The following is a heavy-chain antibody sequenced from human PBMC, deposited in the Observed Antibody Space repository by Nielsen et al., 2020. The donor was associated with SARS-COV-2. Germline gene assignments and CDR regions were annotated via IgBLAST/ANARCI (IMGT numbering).Heavy chain of an antibody. D-gene: IGHD2-2*01. Sequence: WVRQAPGQGLEWMGIINPSGGSTSYAQKFQGRVTMTRDTSTSTVYMELSSLRSEDTAVYYCARDRGDIVVVPAAMPYYYYYMDVWGKGTTVTVSS. J-gene: IGHJ6*03. V-gene: IGHV1-46*01. CDR2: INPSGGST. CDR3: ARDRGDIVVVPAAMPYYYYYMDV.